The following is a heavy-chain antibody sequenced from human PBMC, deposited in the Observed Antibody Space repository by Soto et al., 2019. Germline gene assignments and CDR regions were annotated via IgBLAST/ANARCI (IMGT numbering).Heavy chain of an antibody. Sequence: PSETLSLTCTVSGGSISSSSYYWGWIRQPPGKGLEWIGSIYYSGSTYYNPSLKSRVTISVDTSKNQFSLKLSSVTAADTSVYYCARLDRLDYYDSSGHFDYWGQGTLVTVSS. V-gene: IGHV4-39*01. CDR2: IYYSGST. J-gene: IGHJ4*02. CDR1: GGSISSSSYY. CDR3: ARLDRLDYYDSSGHFDY. D-gene: IGHD3-22*01.